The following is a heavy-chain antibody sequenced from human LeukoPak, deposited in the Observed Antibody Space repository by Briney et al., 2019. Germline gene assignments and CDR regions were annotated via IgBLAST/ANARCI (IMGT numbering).Heavy chain of an antibody. CDR2: MNPNSGNT. D-gene: IGHD4-17*01. CDR1: GYTFTSYD. V-gene: IGHV1-8*01. Sequence: ASVKVPCKASGYTFTSYDINWVRQATGQGLEWMGWMNPNSGNTGYAQKFQGRVTMTRNTSISTAYMELSSLRSEDTAVYYCARFIIDYGDFEPYFDYWGQGTLVTVSS. J-gene: IGHJ4*02. CDR3: ARFIIDYGDFEPYFDY.